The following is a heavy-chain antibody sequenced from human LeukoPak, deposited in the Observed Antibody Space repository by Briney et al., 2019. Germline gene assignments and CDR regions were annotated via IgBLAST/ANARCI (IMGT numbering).Heavy chain of an antibody. CDR2: IFYSGGT. V-gene: IGHV4-39*07. CDR1: GGSISSSSYY. D-gene: IGHD3-3*01. J-gene: IGHJ4*02. CDR3: ARRAIRFLEWLLPFDY. Sequence: PSETLSLTCTVSGGSISSSSYYWGWIRQTPGKGLEWIGNIFYSGGTYYSPSLTSRVTISLDTSRNQFSLKLNSVTAADTAVYYCARRAIRFLEWLLPFDYWGQGTLVTVSS.